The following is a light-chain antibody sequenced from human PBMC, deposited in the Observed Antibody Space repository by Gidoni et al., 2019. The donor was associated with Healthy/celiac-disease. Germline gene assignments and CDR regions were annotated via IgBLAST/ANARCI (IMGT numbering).Light chain of an antibody. J-gene: IGKJ4*01. Sequence: DIVMTQSPLSLPVTPGEPASISCRSSQSLLHSNGYNYLDWYLQKPGQSPQLLIYLGSNRASGVPDRFSSSGSGTDFTRKISRVEAEDVGVYYCMQALQTPLTFGGGTKVEIK. CDR3: MQALQTPLT. V-gene: IGKV2-28*01. CDR1: QSLLHSNGYNY. CDR2: LGS.